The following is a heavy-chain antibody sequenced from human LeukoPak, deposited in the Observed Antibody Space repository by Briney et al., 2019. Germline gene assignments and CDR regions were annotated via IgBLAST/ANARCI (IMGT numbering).Heavy chain of an antibody. V-gene: IGHV3-21*04. CDR1: GFTFSSYS. CDR2: ISSSSSYI. D-gene: IGHD6-13*01. J-gene: IGHJ6*02. Sequence: GGSLRLSCAASGFTFSSYSMNWVRQAPGKGLEWVSSISSSSSYIYYADSVKGRFTISRDNSKNTLYLQMNSLRAEDTAVYYCARELRQQLAYYYYGMDVWGQGTTVTVSS. CDR3: ARELRQQLAYYYYGMDV.